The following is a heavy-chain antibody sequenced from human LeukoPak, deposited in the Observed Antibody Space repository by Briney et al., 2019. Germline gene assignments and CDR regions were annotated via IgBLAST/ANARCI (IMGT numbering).Heavy chain of an antibody. D-gene: IGHD1-26*01. V-gene: IGHV4-59*01. CDR2: IYYSGST. Sequence: PSETLSLTCTVSGGSISSYYWSWIRQPPGKGLEWLGYIYYSGSTNYNPSLKSRVTISVDTSKNQFSLKLSSVTAADTAVYYCARTSGSYFYYYGMDVWGQGTTVTVSS. J-gene: IGHJ6*02. CDR3: ARTSGSYFYYYGMDV. CDR1: GGSISSYY.